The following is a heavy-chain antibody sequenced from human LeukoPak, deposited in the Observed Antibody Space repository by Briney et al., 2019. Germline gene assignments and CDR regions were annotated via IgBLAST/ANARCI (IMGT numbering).Heavy chain of an antibody. Sequence: GGSLRLSCAASGFTFSSYATSWVRQAPGKGLEWVSAISGSGGSTYYADSVKGRFTISGDNSKNTLYLQMNSLRAEDTAVYYCAKLGGRVVPAAIGFDYWGQGTLVTVSS. CDR1: GFTFSSYA. CDR2: ISGSGGST. CDR3: AKLGGRVVPAAIGFDY. D-gene: IGHD2-2*01. V-gene: IGHV3-23*01. J-gene: IGHJ4*02.